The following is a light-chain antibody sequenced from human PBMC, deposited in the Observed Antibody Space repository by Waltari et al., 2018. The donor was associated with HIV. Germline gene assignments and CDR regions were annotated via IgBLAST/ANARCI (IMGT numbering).Light chain of an antibody. CDR1: FSDIGSYNS. Sequence: QSALTQPASVSGSPGQSITVSCTGTFSDIGSYNSVSWYQHHPGEAPKLIVYDVTNRPSGVSHRFSGSKSGNTASLTISGLQTEDEADYYCSSLTTRSTLVIFGGGTRLTV. CDR2: DVT. J-gene: IGLJ2*01. CDR3: SSLTTRSTLVI. V-gene: IGLV2-14*03.